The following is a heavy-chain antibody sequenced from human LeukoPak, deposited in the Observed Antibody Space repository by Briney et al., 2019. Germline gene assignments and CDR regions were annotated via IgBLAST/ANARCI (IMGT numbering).Heavy chain of an antibody. Sequence: SGGSLRLSCAASGFTFSSYAMHWVRQAPGKGLEHVAVINTNGGSTYYAKSVKDRFIISRDNSKNTLYLQMGSLRAEDMAVYYCARDLRYCSGGNCWFYFGYWGQGTLVTVSS. J-gene: IGHJ4*02. V-gene: IGHV3-64*01. CDR1: GFTFSSYA. CDR2: INTNGGST. CDR3: ARDLRYCSGGNCWFYFGY. D-gene: IGHD2-15*01.